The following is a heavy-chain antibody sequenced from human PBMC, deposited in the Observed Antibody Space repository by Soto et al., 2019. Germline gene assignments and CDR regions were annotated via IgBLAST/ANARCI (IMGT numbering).Heavy chain of an antibody. D-gene: IGHD2-8*02. Sequence: QVQLVDSGGGVVQPGRSLRLSCAASGFIFSSYGMHWVRQAPGKGLEWVAGIWLDGSNKDYADSVKGRFTISRDNSRNTLYLQMNGLRAEDTAVYYCARYAKSVETTGGFDYWGQGTLVTVSS. CDR3: ARYAKSVETTGGFDY. V-gene: IGHV3-33*01. CDR1: GFIFSSYG. CDR2: IWLDGSNK. J-gene: IGHJ4*02.